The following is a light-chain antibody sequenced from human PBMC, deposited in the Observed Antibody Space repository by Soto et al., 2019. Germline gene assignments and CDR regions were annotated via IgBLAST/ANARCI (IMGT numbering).Light chain of an antibody. Sequence: EIVLTQSPATLSLSPGERATLSCRASQSVSRHLVWYQQKPGQAPRLLIYDASNRATGIPARFSGSGCATDIPLTISRHEPEDTADYYWQHRRAPPISFGGGTKVEIK. CDR1: QSVSRH. CDR2: DAS. V-gene: IGKV3-11*01. CDR3: QHRRAPPIS. J-gene: IGKJ4*01.